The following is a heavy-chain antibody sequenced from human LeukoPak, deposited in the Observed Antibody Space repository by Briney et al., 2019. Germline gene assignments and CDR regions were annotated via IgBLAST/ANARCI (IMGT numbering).Heavy chain of an antibody. V-gene: IGHV3-33*01. Sequence: GGSLRLSCAASGFXFTSYGMHWVRQAPGKGLEWVAVIWYDGRNKYYVDSVKGRFTISRDNSKNTVYLRMNSLRAEDTAVYFCARDLSIAVFDYWGQGTLVTVSS. CDR1: GFXFTSYG. CDR3: ARDLSIAVFDY. D-gene: IGHD6-19*01. J-gene: IGHJ4*02. CDR2: IWYDGRNK.